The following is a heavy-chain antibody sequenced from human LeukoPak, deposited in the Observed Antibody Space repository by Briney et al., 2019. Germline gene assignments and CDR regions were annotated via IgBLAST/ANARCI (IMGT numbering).Heavy chain of an antibody. Sequence: PGGSLRLSCVASGFTFSSYSMNWVRQAPGKGLEWVSSISSSSSYIYYADSVKGRFTISRDNAKNSLYLQMNSLRAEDTAVYYCARMGSSSGWFDPWGQGTLVTVSS. J-gene: IGHJ5*02. V-gene: IGHV3-21*01. CDR3: ARMGSSSGWFDP. CDR1: GFTFSSYS. CDR2: ISSSSSYI. D-gene: IGHD6-6*01.